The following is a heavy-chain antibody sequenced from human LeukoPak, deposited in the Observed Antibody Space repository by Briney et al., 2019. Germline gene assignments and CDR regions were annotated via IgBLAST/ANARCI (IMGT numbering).Heavy chain of an antibody. V-gene: IGHV3-48*03. CDR3: ARGGYYGSGRDFDY. J-gene: IGHJ4*02. CDR1: GFTFSSYE. Sequence: GGSLRLSCAASGFTFSSYEMNWVRQAPGKGLEWVSCISSSGSTIYYADSVKGRFTISRDNAKNSLYLQMNSLRAEDTAVYYCARGGYYGSGRDFDYWGQGTLVTVSS. D-gene: IGHD3-10*01. CDR2: ISSSGSTI.